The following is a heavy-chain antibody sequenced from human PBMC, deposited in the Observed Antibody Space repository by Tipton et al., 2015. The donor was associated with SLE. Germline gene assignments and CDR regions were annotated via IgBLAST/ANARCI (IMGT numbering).Heavy chain of an antibody. CDR2: ISSSSSYT. Sequence: SLRLSCAASGFTFSDYYMSWIRQAPGKGLEWVSYISSSSSYTNYADSVKGRFTISRDNAKNSLYLQMNSLRAEDTAVYYCARDPDYGGNSGGYFDLWGRGTLVTVSS. J-gene: IGHJ2*01. CDR1: GFTFSDYY. V-gene: IGHV3-11*06. D-gene: IGHD4-23*01. CDR3: ARDPDYGGNSGGYFDL.